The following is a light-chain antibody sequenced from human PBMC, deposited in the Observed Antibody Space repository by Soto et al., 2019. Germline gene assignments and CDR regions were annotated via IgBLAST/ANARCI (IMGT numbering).Light chain of an antibody. Sequence: QSVLTQRRSVSGSPGQSVTFSCTGTSGDVGAYNYVSWYQHRPGNAPKLLLSEVSNRPSGVSDRFSGSKSGNTASLTISGLQAEDEADYYCSSLTTSFTYVFGTGTKLTVL. J-gene: IGLJ1*01. V-gene: IGLV2-11*01. CDR2: EVS. CDR1: SGDVGAYNY. CDR3: SSLTTSFTYV.